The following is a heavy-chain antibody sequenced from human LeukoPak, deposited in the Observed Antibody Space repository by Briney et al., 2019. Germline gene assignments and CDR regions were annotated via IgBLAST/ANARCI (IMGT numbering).Heavy chain of an antibody. Sequence: PSETLSLTSTVSGGSISSYYWSWIRQPPGKGLEWIGYIYYSGSTNYNPSLKSRVTISVDTSKNQFSLKLSSVTAADTAVYYCATKTIAAAGHFFDYWGQGTLVTVSS. CDR1: GGSISSYY. CDR3: ATKTIAAAGHFFDY. CDR2: IYYSGST. D-gene: IGHD6-13*01. J-gene: IGHJ4*02. V-gene: IGHV4-59*01.